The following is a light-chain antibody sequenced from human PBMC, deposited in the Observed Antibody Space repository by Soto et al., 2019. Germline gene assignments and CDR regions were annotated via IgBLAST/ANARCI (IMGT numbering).Light chain of an antibody. CDR3: QQYDRSVT. CDR2: GAS. V-gene: IGKV3-20*01. Sequence: EIVLTQSPGTLSLSPGERATLSCRASQTVSSNYLAWYQQKPGQAPRLLIYGASTRATGIPDRFSGSGSGTDFTLTINILEPEDFAVFYCQQYDRSVTFGGGTKVEIK. J-gene: IGKJ4*01. CDR1: QTVSSNY.